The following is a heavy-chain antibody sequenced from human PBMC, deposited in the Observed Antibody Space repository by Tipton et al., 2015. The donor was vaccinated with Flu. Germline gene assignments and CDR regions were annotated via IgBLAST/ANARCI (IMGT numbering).Heavy chain of an antibody. Sequence: LSLTCAAPGFIFRVYAMSWVRQAPGKGLEWVSGINGGGESTYYADSVKGRFTISRDNSKSTLYLQMNSLRAEDTAVYYCAKDQNHDILTGLDYWGQGTLVTVSS. D-gene: IGHD3-9*01. CDR1: GFIFRVYA. J-gene: IGHJ4*02. CDR2: INGGGEST. V-gene: IGHV3-23*01. CDR3: AKDQNHDILTGLDY.